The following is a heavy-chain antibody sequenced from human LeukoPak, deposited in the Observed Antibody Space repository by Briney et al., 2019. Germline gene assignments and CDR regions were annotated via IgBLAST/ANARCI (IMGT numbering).Heavy chain of an antibody. CDR3: AREGRCSSTSCYKLYYYYYYMDV. CDR1: GGSICSYY. Sequence: PSETLSLTCTVSGGSICSYYWSWIRQPAGKGLEWIGRIYTSGSTNYNPSLKSRVTMSVDTSKNQFSLKLSSVTAADTAVYYCAREGRCSSTSCYKLYYYYYYMDVWGKGTTVTVSS. J-gene: IGHJ6*03. D-gene: IGHD2-2*02. CDR2: IYTSGST. V-gene: IGHV4-4*07.